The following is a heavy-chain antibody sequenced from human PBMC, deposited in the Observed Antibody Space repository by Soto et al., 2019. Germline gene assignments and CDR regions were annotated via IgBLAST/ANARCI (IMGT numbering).Heavy chain of an antibody. CDR2: TYYRSKWFN. D-gene: IGHD3-3*02. J-gene: IGHJ5*02. Sequence: PSQTLSLTCAISGDSVSNNSAAWNWIRQSPSRGLEWLGRTYYRSKWFNNYALSVKGRITINPDTSKNQFSLQLNSVTPEDTAVYYCAREGRLAASIFHSWFDPWGQGTLVTVSS. V-gene: IGHV6-1*01. CDR3: AREGRLAASIFHSWFDP. CDR1: GDSVSNNSAA.